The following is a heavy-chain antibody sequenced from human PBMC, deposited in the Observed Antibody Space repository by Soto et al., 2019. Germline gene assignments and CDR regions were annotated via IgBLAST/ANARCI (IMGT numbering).Heavy chain of an antibody. CDR2: IDSSGEK. D-gene: IGHD6-19*01. J-gene: IGHJ5*02. V-gene: IGHV2-26*01. CDR1: GLSITDSEMG. Sequence: QVTLKESGPVLVKPTETLTLRCTVSGLSITDSEMGVSWIRQPPVQPLEWLAHIDSSGEKSYRTFLKSRLAISKDTSKSQIVLTMTNMDPADTATYSCARRHLAVAVSPWFDPWGQGIPVTVSS. CDR3: ARRHLAVAVSPWFDP.